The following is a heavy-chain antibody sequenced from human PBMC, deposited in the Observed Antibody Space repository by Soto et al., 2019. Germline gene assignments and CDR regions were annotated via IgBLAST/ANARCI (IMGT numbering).Heavy chain of an antibody. CDR2: TTDSGDST. CDR3: AKDPQVTPYGWYFDL. Sequence: GGSLRLSGGASGFTFSTFYITWVRQAPWKGLEWVSSTTDSGDSTYYAASVKGRFTISRANSKNTLYLQMNSLRAEDTAEYYCAKDPQVTPYGWYFDLWGRGTLVTVSS. D-gene: IGHD2-21*02. J-gene: IGHJ2*01. CDR1: GFTFSTFY. V-gene: IGHV3-23*01.